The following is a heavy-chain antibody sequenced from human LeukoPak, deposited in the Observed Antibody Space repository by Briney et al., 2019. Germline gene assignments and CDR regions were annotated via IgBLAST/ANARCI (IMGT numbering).Heavy chain of an antibody. CDR1: GGSVSSGGYY. CDR3: AREGYDFWSGYYTGMDV. Sequence: TSETLSLTCTVSGGSVSSGGYYWSWIRQPPGKGLEWIGYIYYSGSTNYNPSLKSRVTISVDTSKNQFSLKLSSVTAADTAVYYCAREGYDFWSGYYTGMDVWGQGTTVTVCS. D-gene: IGHD3-3*01. J-gene: IGHJ6*02. V-gene: IGHV4-61*08. CDR2: IYYSGST.